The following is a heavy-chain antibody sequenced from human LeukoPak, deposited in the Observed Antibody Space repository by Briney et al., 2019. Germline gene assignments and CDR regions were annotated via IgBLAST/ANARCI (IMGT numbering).Heavy chain of an antibody. CDR1: GASVGSAGYY. D-gene: IGHD3-10*01. CDR2: IYYISNT. V-gene: IGHV4-61*08. J-gene: IGHJ4*02. Sequence: PSETLSLTCTVSGASVGSAGYYWSWIRQPPGGGLEWIGYIYYISNTNYNPSLKSRVTMSVDPSKNQFSLKLSSVTAADTAVYYCARAGTRHGSGSYARYWGQGTLVTVSS. CDR3: ARAGTRHGSGSYARY.